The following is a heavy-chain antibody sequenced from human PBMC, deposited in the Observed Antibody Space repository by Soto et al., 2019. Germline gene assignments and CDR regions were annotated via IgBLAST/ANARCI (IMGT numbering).Heavy chain of an antibody. V-gene: IGHV1-3*01. CDR2: INAGNGNT. Sequence: ASVKVSCKASGYTFTSYAMHWVRQAPGQRLEWMGWINAGNGNTKYSQKFQGRVTITRDTSASTAYMELSSLRSEDTAVYYCARDSRSSSSPYYYSYGMDVWGQGTTVTVSS. D-gene: IGHD6-6*01. CDR1: GYTFTSYA. CDR3: ARDSRSSSSPYYYSYGMDV. J-gene: IGHJ6*02.